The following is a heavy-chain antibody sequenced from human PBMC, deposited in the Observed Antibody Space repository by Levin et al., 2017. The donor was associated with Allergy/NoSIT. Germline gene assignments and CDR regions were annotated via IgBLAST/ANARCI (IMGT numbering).Heavy chain of an antibody. D-gene: IGHD6-19*01. CDR1: GFTFRNYG. CDR2: ISYDGSNK. CDR3: AKDDYSSGRGGLDY. Sequence: GGSLRLSCAASGFTFRNYGMHWVRQAPGKGLEWVSVISYDGSNKYYADSVKGRFTISRDNTKNTLDLQMNSLRAEDTAMYYCAKDDYSSGRGGLDYWGQGTLVTVSS. V-gene: IGHV3-30*18. J-gene: IGHJ4*02.